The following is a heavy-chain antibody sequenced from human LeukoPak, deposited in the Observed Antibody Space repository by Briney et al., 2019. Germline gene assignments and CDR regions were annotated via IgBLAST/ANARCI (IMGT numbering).Heavy chain of an antibody. V-gene: IGHV1-69*05. CDR3: ARTGAYYRYYYMDV. J-gene: IGHJ6*03. CDR2: IIPVFGTA. CDR1: GGTFSSYA. Sequence: SVKVSCKASGGTFSSYAISWVRQAPGQGLEWMGGIIPVFGTANYAQRFQGRVTITTDESTSTAYMELSSLRSEDTAVYYCARTGAYYRYYYMDVWGKGTTVTVSS. D-gene: IGHD3-16*02.